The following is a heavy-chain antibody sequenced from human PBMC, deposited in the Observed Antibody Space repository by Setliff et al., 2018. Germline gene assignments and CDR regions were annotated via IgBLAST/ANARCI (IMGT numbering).Heavy chain of an antibody. Sequence: SVKVSCKASGGTFSSYAISWVRQAPGQGLEWMGGIIPTFGTANYAQKFQGRVTITTDESTSTAYMELSSLRSEDTAVYYCARGRSLLWFGELSRPYYFDYWGQGTLVTVSS. CDR2: IIPTFGTA. CDR3: ARGRSLLWFGELSRPYYFDY. D-gene: IGHD3-10*01. V-gene: IGHV1-69*05. CDR1: GGTFSSYA. J-gene: IGHJ4*02.